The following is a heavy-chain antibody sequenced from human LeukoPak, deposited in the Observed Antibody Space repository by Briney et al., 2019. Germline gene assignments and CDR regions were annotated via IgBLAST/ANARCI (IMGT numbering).Heavy chain of an antibody. CDR3: ARDSDFGTSWFDP. V-gene: IGHV4-31*03. CDR2: IYYSGST. J-gene: IGHJ5*02. D-gene: IGHD3/OR15-3a*01. Sequence: SETLSLTCTVSGGSISSGGYYWSWIRQHPGKGLEWIGYIYYSGSTYYNPSLKSRVTISVGTSKNQFSLKLSSVTAADTAVYYCARDSDFGTSWFDPWGQGTLVTVSS. CDR1: GGSISSGGYY.